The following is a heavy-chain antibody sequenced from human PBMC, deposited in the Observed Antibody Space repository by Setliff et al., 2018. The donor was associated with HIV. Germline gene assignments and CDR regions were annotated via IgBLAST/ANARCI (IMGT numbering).Heavy chain of an antibody. CDR1: GFTFSSYS. CDR2: ISSNTDNI. D-gene: IGHD1-26*01. CDR3: VKDGTPIGRYYQYFHV. J-gene: IGHJ6*04. V-gene: IGHV3-9*01. Sequence: LSLSCAASGFTFSSYSMHWVRQPPGKGLEWVSGISSNTDNIYYADSVTGRFTISRDNAKNSLFLQMNDLRPEDTAFYYCVKDGTPIGRYYQYFHVWGEGIMVTVSS.